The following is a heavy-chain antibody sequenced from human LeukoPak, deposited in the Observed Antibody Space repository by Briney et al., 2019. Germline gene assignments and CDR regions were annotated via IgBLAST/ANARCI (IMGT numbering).Heavy chain of an antibody. CDR1: GGSFSGYY. J-gene: IGHJ4*02. D-gene: IGHD3-3*01. V-gene: IGHV4-34*01. CDR2: INHSGST. CDR3: AKTKHDFWSGSPKYSDY. Sequence: SETLSLTCAVYGGSFSGYYWSWIRQPPGKGLEWIGEINHSGSTNYNPSLKSRVTISVDTSKNQFSLKLSSVTAADTAVYYCAKTKHDFWSGSPKYSDYWGQGTPVTVSS.